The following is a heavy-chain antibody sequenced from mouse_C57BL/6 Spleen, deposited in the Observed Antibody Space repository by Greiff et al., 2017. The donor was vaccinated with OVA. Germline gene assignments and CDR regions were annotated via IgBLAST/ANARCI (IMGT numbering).Heavy chain of an antibody. CDR1: GYTFTSYW. V-gene: IGHV1-72*01. CDR2: IDPNSGGT. CDR3: AIDSSVVATSYYFDY. Sequence: QVQLQQPGAELVKPGASVKLSCKASGYTFTSYWMHWVKQRPGRGLEWIGRIDPNSGGTKYNEKFKSKATLTVDKPSSTAYMRLSCLTSDDSTVYYCAIDSSVVATSYYFDYWGKGTTLTVS. D-gene: IGHD1-1*01. J-gene: IGHJ2*01.